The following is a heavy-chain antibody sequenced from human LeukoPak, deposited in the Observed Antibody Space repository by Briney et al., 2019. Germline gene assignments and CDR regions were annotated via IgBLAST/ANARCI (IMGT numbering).Heavy chain of an antibody. CDR1: GYSFTNYW. J-gene: IGHJ3*02. D-gene: IGHD3-10*01. V-gene: IGHV5-51*01. CDR2: IYPCDSDT. CDR3: ARPMVQGGYDGFDI. Sequence: GESLKISCKGSGYSFTNYWVGWVRQMPGKGLEWMGIIYPCDSDTRYSPSFQGQVTISADKSLSTAYLQWSSLKASDTAMYYCARPMVQGGYDGFDIWGQGTMVTVSS.